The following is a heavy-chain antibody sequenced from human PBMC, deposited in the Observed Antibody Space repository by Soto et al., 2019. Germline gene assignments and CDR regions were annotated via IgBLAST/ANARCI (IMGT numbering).Heavy chain of an antibody. J-gene: IGHJ4*02. D-gene: IGHD3-3*02. V-gene: IGHV3-7*01. CDR2: IKQDGSET. CDR3: ARETFADSH. CDR1: GFTLSFYW. Sequence: QLVESGGGLVQPGGSLRLSCAASGFTLSFYWMIWVRQAPGKGLEWVANIKQDGSETYYADSVKGRFTISRDNAKNSLYLQMNSLRGEDTAVYYCARETFADSHWGRGTLVTVSS.